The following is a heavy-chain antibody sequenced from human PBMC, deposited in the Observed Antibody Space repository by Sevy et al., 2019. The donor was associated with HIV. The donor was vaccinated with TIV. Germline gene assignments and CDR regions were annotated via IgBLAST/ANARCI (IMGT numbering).Heavy chain of an antibody. CDR3: ARNGGYADYGMDV. V-gene: IGHV3-48*01. Sequence: GGSLRLSCVGSGFTFSSYSMNWVRQAPGKGLEWLSYMNSITSTIYYADSAKGRFTISRDNAKNSVSLQMHSLRAEDTAVYYCARNGGYADYGMDVWGQGTTVTVSS. J-gene: IGHJ6*02. D-gene: IGHD2-2*01. CDR1: GFTFSSYS. CDR2: MNSITSTI.